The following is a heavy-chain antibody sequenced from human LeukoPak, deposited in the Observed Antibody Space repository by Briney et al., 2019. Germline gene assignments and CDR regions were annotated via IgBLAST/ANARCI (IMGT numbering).Heavy chain of an antibody. D-gene: IGHD6-19*01. CDR2: ISGSGGST. J-gene: IGHJ5*02. CDR1: GFTFSSYA. Sequence: PGGSPRLSCAASGFTFSSYAMSWVRQAPGKGLEWVSAISGSGGSTYYADSVKGRFTISRDNSKNTLYLQMSSLRAEDTAVYYCAKDERGYSYGLRYSSGWYDWFDPWGQGTLVTVSS. V-gene: IGHV3-23*01. CDR3: AKDERGYSYGLRYSSGWYDWFDP.